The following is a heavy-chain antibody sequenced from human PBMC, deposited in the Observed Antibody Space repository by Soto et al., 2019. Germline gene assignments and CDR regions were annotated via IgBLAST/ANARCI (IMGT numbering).Heavy chain of an antibody. V-gene: IGHV4-59*01. Sequence: SETLSLTCTVSGGSMSSYYWTWLRQSPGRGLEWIGYISYRGSTYYNPSLKSRVTISADTSKNQFSLRMNSMIAADTAVYYCARADPDASVGYWGQGTLVTVSS. D-gene: IGHD2-15*01. CDR3: ARADPDASVGY. CDR1: GGSMSSYY. CDR2: ISYRGST. J-gene: IGHJ4*02.